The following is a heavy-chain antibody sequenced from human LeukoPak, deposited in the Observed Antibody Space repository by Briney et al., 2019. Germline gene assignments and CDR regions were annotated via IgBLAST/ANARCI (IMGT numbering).Heavy chain of an antibody. D-gene: IGHD5-12*01. J-gene: IGHJ4*02. Sequence: PGGSLRLSCAASGFTFSSYAMSWVRQAPGKGLEWVSAISGSGGSTYYADSVKGRFTISRDNAKNSLYLQMNSLRAEDTAVYYCARVVDIVATIWFDYWGQGTLVTVSS. V-gene: IGHV3-23*01. CDR3: ARVVDIVATIWFDY. CDR1: GFTFSSYA. CDR2: ISGSGGST.